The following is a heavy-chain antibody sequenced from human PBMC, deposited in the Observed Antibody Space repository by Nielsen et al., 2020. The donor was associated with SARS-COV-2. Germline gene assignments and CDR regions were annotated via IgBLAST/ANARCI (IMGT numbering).Heavy chain of an antibody. Sequence: GESLKISCAASGFTFSSYAMSWVRQAPGKGLEWVSVIYSGGSTYYADSVKGRFTISGHNSKNTLYLQMNSLRAEDTAVYYCARDSSGWFYGMDVWGQGTTVTVSS. V-gene: IGHV3-53*04. CDR2: IYSGGST. D-gene: IGHD6-19*01. CDR1: GFTFSSYA. CDR3: ARDSSGWFYGMDV. J-gene: IGHJ6*02.